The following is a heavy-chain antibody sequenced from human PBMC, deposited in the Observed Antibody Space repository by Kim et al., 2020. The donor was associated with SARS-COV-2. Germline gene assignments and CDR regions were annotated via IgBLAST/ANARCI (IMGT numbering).Heavy chain of an antibody. CDR2: IYYSWST. Sequence: SETLSLTCTVSGGSISSSSYYWGWIRQPPGKGLEWIGSIYYSWSTYYNPYLKSRVTISVDTSKNQFSLKLSSVTAADTAVYYCASLAVAGPGGDFDYWGHGTLVTVSS. D-gene: IGHD6-19*01. CDR1: GGSISSSSYY. J-gene: IGHJ4*01. CDR3: ASLAVAGPGGDFDY. V-gene: IGHV4-39*01.